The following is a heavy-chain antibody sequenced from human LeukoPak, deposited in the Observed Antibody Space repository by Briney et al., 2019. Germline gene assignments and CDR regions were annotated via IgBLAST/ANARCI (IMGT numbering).Heavy chain of an antibody. J-gene: IGHJ3*02. D-gene: IGHD2/OR15-2a*01. CDR1: GYSISSGYY. CDR2: IYHSGST. V-gene: IGHV4-38-2*02. Sequence: SETLSLTCTVSGYSISSGYYWGWIRQPPGKGLEWIGSIYHSGSTYYNPSLKSRVTISVDTSKNQFSLKLSSVTAADTAVYYCARGDYFGNAFDIWGQGTMVTVSS. CDR3: ARGDYFGNAFDI.